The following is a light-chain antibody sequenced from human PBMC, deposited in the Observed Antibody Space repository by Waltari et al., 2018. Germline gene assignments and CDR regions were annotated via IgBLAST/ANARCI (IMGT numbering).Light chain of an antibody. CDR3: SSYISSSTLEL. CDR2: DVS. V-gene: IGLV2-14*03. J-gene: IGLJ2*01. CDR1: SSDVGGYKY. Sequence: QSALTQPASVSGSPGQSITIPCTGTSSDVGGYKYVSWYQQHPGKAPKLMIYDVSNLPSGVSNRFSGSKSGNTASLTISGLQAEDEADYYCSSYISSSTLELFGGGTSLTVL.